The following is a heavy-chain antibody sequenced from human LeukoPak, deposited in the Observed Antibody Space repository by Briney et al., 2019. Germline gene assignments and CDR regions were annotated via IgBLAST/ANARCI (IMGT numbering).Heavy chain of an antibody. CDR1: GYTFTGYY. D-gene: IGHD2-2*01. Sequence: ASVKVSCKASGYTFTGYYMHWVRQAPGQGLEWMGRINPNSGNTNYAQKLQGRVTMTTDTSTSTAYMELRSLRSDDTAVYYCARENIVVVPAAMRFFDWFDPWGQGTLVTVSS. CDR2: INPNSGNT. J-gene: IGHJ5*02. V-gene: IGHV1-2*06. CDR3: ARENIVVVPAAMRFFDWFDP.